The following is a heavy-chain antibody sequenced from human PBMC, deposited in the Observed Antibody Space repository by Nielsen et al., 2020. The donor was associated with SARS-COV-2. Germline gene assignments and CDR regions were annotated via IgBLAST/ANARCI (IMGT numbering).Heavy chain of an antibody. Sequence: GESLKISCAASGFTFSTYSMNWVRQAPGKGLEWISHISSSSSTMYYADSVKGRFTISRDNAKKSLYLQMNSLRDEDTAVYYCARGWSSFDYWGQGTQVTVSS. V-gene: IGHV3-48*02. CDR1: GFTFSTYS. J-gene: IGHJ4*02. D-gene: IGHD6-13*01. CDR2: ISSSSSTM. CDR3: ARGWSSFDY.